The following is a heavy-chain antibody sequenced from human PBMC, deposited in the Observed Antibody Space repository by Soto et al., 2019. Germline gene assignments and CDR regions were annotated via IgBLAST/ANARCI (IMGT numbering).Heavy chain of an antibody. V-gene: IGHV3-23*01. D-gene: IGHD2-8*02. CDR3: ARGGGVTRGIYGMDV. Sequence: EVQLLESGGGLVQPGGSLRLSCAASGFTFSSYAMSWVRQAPGKGLEWVSAISGSGGSTYYADSVKGRFTISRDNSKNTLYLQMNSLRAEDTAVYYCARGGGVTRGIYGMDVWGQGSTVTVSS. J-gene: IGHJ6*02. CDR1: GFTFSSYA. CDR2: ISGSGGST.